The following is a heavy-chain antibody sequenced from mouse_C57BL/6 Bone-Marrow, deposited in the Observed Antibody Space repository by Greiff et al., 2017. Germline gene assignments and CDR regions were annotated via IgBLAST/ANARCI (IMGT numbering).Heavy chain of an antibody. CDR1: GYTFTSYG. J-gene: IGHJ3*01. CDR3: ARGAGTRAY. V-gene: IGHV1-81*01. CDR2: IYPRSGNT. D-gene: IGHD3-3*01. Sequence: QVQLQQSGAELARPGASVKLSCKASGYTFTSYGISWVKQRTGQGLEWIGEIYPRSGNTYYNEKFKGKATLTADKSSSTAYMELRSLTSEDSAVYFCARGAGTRAYWGQGTLVTVSA.